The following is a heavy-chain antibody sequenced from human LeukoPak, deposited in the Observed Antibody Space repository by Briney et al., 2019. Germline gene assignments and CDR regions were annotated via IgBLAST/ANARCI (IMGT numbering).Heavy chain of an antibody. Sequence: GGSLRLSCAASGFIFDDYGMSWVRQAPGKGLEWVSGINWNGGSTGYADSVKGRFTISRDDAKNSLYLQMSSLRAEDTALYYCARRIVGATNWFDPWGQGTLVTVSS. J-gene: IGHJ5*02. V-gene: IGHV3-20*04. CDR2: INWNGGST. D-gene: IGHD1-26*01. CDR3: ARRIVGATNWFDP. CDR1: GFIFDDYG.